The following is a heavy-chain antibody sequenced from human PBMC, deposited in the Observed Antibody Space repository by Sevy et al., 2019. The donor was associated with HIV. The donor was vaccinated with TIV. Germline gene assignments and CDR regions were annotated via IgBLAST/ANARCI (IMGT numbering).Heavy chain of an antibody. Sequence: GGSLRLSCAASGFTFDDYTMHWVRQAPGKGLEWVSLISWDGGSTYYADSVKGRFTISRDNSKNSLYLQTNSLRTEDTALYYCAKDILKEWLDDGMDVWGQGTTVTVSS. D-gene: IGHD6-19*01. CDR3: AKDILKEWLDDGMDV. V-gene: IGHV3-43*01. J-gene: IGHJ6*02. CDR2: ISWDGGST. CDR1: GFTFDDYT.